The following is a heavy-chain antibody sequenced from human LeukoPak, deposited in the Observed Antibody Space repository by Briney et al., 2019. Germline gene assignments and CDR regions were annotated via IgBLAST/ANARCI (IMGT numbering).Heavy chain of an antibody. D-gene: IGHD3-3*01. Sequence: GGSLRLSCVASGFTLSSYSMNWVRQAPGKGLEWVSYISSSSSTIYYADSVKGRFTISRDNAKNSLYLQMNSLRAEDTAVYYCCTYGVLDHYDAFDIWGQGTMVTVSS. V-gene: IGHV3-48*04. CDR1: GFTLSSYS. J-gene: IGHJ3*02. CDR2: ISSSSSTI. CDR3: CTYGVLDHYDAFDI.